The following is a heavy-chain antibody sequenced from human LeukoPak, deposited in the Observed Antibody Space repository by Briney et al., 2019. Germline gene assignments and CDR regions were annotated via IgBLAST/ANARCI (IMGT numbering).Heavy chain of an antibody. Sequence: ASVKDSCKASGYTFTNYGISWVRQAPGQGLEWMGWISAYNGNTKYAQEFQGRVTMTTDTSTSTAYMELRGLSSDDTAVYHCARDNHRSSWSWFDPLGQGTLVTVSS. D-gene: IGHD6-13*01. CDR1: GYTFTNYG. CDR3: ARDNHRSSWSWFDP. CDR2: ISAYNGNT. V-gene: IGHV1-18*01. J-gene: IGHJ5*02.